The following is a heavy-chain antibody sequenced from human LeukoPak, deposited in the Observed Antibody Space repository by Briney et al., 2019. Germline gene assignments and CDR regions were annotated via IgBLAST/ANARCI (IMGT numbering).Heavy chain of an antibody. V-gene: IGHV3-53*01. CDR1: GFTVSCQH. CDR3: EVREQERTMDV. J-gene: IGHJ6*04. D-gene: IGHD1-1*01. CDR2: IYSGGSR. Sequence: GGALILSCSAPGFTVSCQHVSWVRQAPGKGVGGVSDIYSGGSRYYADAGKGRLTISRDNSKNTLYLQMQSLRAEDTAVYYCEVREQERTMDVWGKGTKVSISP.